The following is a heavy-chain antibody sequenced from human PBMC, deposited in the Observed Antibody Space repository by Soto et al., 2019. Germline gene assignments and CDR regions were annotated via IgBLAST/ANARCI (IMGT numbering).Heavy chain of an antibody. D-gene: IGHD6-19*01. CDR1: GGSISRCCSY. CDR3: ARHTWGPGYSSGAFDY. CDR2: IYYSGST. V-gene: IGHV4-59*08. Sequence: SEPLSDTSPVAGGSISRCCSYCSWNTQPPGKGLEWSGYIYYSGSTNYNPSLKSRVTISVDTSKNQFSLKLSSVTAADTAVYYCARHTWGPGYSSGAFDYWGQGTPVTVSS. J-gene: IGHJ4*02.